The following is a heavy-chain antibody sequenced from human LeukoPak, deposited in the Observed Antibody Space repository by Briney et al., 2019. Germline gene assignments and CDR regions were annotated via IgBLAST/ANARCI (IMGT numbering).Heavy chain of an antibody. J-gene: IGHJ5*02. CDR1: GGSISSSSYY. Sequence: NSSETLSLTCTVSGGSISSSSYYWGWIRQPPGKGLEWIGSIYYSGSTYYNPSLKSRVTISVDTSKNQFSLKLSSVTAADTAVYYCARRSSGWFEGFDPWGQGTLVTVSS. CDR3: ARRSSGWFEGFDP. CDR2: IYYSGST. V-gene: IGHV4-39*01. D-gene: IGHD6-19*01.